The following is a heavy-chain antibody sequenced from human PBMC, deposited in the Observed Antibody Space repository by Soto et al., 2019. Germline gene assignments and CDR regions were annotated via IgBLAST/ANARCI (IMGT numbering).Heavy chain of an antibody. V-gene: IGHV3-23*01. J-gene: IGHJ5*02. D-gene: IGHD1-7*01. CDR2: ISGVGGNT. Sequence: VGSLRLSGAASGFTFSSFAMSWVRQAPGKGLEWVSGISGVGGNTYYADSVKGRFTISRDNSKNTLHLQMNSLRAEDTAVYYCAKDGWNFPPDPWGQGTLVTVSS. CDR3: AKDGWNFPPDP. CDR1: GFTFSSFA.